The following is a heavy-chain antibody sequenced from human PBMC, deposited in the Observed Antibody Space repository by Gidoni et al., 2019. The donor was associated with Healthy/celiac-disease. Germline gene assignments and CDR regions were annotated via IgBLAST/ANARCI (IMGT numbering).Heavy chain of an antibody. J-gene: IGHJ5*02. CDR3: ARDLRYCSSTSCLGRWFDP. D-gene: IGHD2-2*01. V-gene: IGHV3-48*03. Sequence: EVQLVESGGGLVQPGVSLSLSCAASGFTFSSYELNWVRPAPGKVLEWVSYISSSGRTIYYADSVKGRFTISRYNAKNSLYRQMNSLRAEDTAVYYCARDLRYCSSTSCLGRWFDPWGQGTLVTVSS. CDR1: GFTFSSYE. CDR2: ISSSGRTI.